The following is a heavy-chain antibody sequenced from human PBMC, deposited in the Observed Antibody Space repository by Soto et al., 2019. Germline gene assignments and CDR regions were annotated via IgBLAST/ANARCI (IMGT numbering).Heavy chain of an antibody. J-gene: IGHJ6*02. CDR1: GFTFSSYV. CDR2: ISGSDGSI. CDR3: AKGVLPFDYGMDV. D-gene: IGHD3-3*01. Sequence: GGSLRLSCAASGFTFSSYVMSWVRQAPGKGLEWVSGISGSDGSIYNADSVKGRFTISRDNSKNTLYLQMNSLTAEDTAVYYCAKGVLPFDYGMDVWGQGTTVTVS. V-gene: IGHV3-23*01.